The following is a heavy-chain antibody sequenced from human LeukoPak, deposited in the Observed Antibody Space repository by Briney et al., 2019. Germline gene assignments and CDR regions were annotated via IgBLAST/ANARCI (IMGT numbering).Heavy chain of an antibody. CDR1: GFTFSTYG. CDR3: VKDSEHYDY. J-gene: IGHJ4*02. Sequence: GGSLRLSCSASGFTFSTYGMHWVRQGPGKGLEQVASISTNGGITVYADSVKGRFTISRDNSKNTLYLQMNGLRTADTAVYYCVKDSEHYDYWGQGTLVTVSS. CDR2: ISTNGGIT. V-gene: IGHV3-64D*06. D-gene: IGHD3-3*02.